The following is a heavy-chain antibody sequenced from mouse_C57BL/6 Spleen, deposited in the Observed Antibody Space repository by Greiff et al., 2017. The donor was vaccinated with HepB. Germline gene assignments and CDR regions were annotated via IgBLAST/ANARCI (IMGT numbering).Heavy chain of an antibody. D-gene: IGHD6-1*01. Sequence: VTLKESGAELVRPGASVKLSCTASGFNIKDDYMHWVKQRPEQGLEWIGWIDPENGDTEYASKFQGKATITADTSSNTAYLQLSSLTSEDTAVYYCTTRQNYFDYWGQGTTLTVSS. J-gene: IGHJ2*01. CDR3: TTRQNYFDY. V-gene: IGHV14-4*01. CDR1: GFNIKDDY. CDR2: IDPENGDT.